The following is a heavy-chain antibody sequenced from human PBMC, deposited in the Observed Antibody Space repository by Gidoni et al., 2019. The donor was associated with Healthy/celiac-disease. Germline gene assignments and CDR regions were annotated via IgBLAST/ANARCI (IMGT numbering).Heavy chain of an antibody. CDR2: IKQDGSEK. CDR1: GFTFSSCW. CDR3: ARDGYYDFWSGYYYYYYGMDV. J-gene: IGHJ6*02. Sequence: EVQLVESGGGLVQPGGSLRLSCAASGFTFSSCWLSWVRQAPGKGLEWVANIKQDGSEKYYVDSVKGRFTISRDNAKNSLYLQMNSLRAEDTAVYYCARDGYYDFWSGYYYYYYGMDVWGQGTTVTVSS. D-gene: IGHD3-3*01. V-gene: IGHV3-7*01.